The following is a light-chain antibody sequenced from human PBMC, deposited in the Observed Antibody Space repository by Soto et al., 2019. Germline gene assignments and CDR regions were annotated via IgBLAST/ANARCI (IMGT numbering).Light chain of an antibody. J-gene: IGLJ2*01. V-gene: IGLV2-14*01. CDR1: SNDVGGHNY. CDR3: SSYTSSSTVV. Sequence: QSALTQPASVSGSPGQSITISCTGTSNDVGGHNYVSWYQQHPGKAPKLMIYDVSNRPSGVSNRFSGSKSGNTASLTISGLQAEDEADYYCSSYTSSSTVVFGGGTKVTVL. CDR2: DVS.